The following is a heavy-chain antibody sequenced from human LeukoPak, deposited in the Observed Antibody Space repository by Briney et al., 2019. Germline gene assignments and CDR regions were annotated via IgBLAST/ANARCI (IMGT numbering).Heavy chain of an antibody. CDR2: ISAYNGNT. CDR3: ARDGDYYDFWSGYYSRFDP. CDR1: GGTFNRYA. Sequence: ASVKISCKASGGTFNRYAISWVRQAPGQGLEWMGWISAYNGNTNYAQKLQGRVTMTTDTSTSTAYMELRSLRSDDTAVYYCARDGDYYDFWSGYYSRFDPWGQGTLVTVSS. J-gene: IGHJ5*02. V-gene: IGHV1-18*04. D-gene: IGHD3-3*01.